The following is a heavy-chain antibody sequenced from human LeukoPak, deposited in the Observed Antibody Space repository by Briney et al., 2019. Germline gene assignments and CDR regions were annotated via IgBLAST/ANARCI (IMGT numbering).Heavy chain of an antibody. Sequence: SETLSLTCAVYGGSFSGYYWSWIRQPPGKGLEWIGEINHSGSTNYNPSLKSRVTISVDTSKNQFSLKLSSVTAADTAVYYCARAHRSMVRGVIIKNNWFDPWGQGTLVTVSS. CDR3: ARAHRSMVRGVIIKNNWFDP. V-gene: IGHV4-34*01. CDR2: INHSGST. CDR1: GGSFSGYY. D-gene: IGHD3-10*01. J-gene: IGHJ5*02.